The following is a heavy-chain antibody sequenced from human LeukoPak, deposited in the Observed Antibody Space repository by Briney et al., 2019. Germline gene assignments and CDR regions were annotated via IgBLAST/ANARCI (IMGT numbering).Heavy chain of an antibody. CDR1: GFTFSSYA. CDR3: ARDLSYGDSGFDY. D-gene: IGHD4-17*01. J-gene: IGHJ4*02. Sequence: PGGSLRLSCEASGFTFSSYAMHWVRQAPGQGLEWVAVISYDGSNKYYADSVKGRFTISRDNSKNTLYLQMNSLRAEDTAVYYCARDLSYGDSGFDYWGQGTLVTVSS. V-gene: IGHV3-30*04. CDR2: ISYDGSNK.